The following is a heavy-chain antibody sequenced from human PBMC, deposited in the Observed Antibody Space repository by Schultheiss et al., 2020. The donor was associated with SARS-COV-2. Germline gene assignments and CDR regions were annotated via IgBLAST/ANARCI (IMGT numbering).Heavy chain of an antibody. CDR1: GGSISSGDYY. CDR2: IYYSGST. D-gene: IGHD6-13*01. Sequence: SQTLSLTCTVSGGSISSGDYYWGWIRQPPGKGLEWIGYIYYSGSTYYNPSLKSRVTISVDTSKNQFSLKLSSVTAADTAVYYCAREGIAAAYGMDVWGQGTTVTVSS. J-gene: IGHJ6*02. V-gene: IGHV4-30-4*01. CDR3: AREGIAAAYGMDV.